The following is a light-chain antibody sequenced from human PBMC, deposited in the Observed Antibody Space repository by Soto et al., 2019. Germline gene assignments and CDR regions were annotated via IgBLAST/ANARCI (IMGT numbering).Light chain of an antibody. CDR1: KLGEKF. J-gene: IGLJ1*01. CDR3: PAEDSSTGV. Sequence: SYELTQPPSVSVSPGQTASITCSGDKLGEKFAYWYQQKPGQSPVLVIYQDKQRPSRIPERFSGPNPGNTTTLTLRGPPAPDRADSSCPAEDSSTGVFGTGTKVTVL. V-gene: IGLV3-1*01. CDR2: QDK.